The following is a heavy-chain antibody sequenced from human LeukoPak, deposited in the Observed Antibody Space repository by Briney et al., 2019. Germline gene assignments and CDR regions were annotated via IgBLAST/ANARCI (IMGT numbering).Heavy chain of an antibody. V-gene: IGHV4-59*01. Sequence: SETLSLTCTVSGGSISPYYWSWIRQPPGKGLEWTGCIYYSGSTKYNPSLKSRVTISLDTSKNQFSLKLKSVTAADTAIYYCARGITFFDYWGQGTLVTVSS. CDR2: IYYSGST. D-gene: IGHD1-14*01. J-gene: IGHJ4*02. CDR1: GGSISPYY. CDR3: ARGITFFDY.